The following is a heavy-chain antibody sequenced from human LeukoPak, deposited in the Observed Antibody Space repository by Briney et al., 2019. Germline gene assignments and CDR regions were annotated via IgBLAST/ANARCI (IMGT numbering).Heavy chain of an antibody. D-gene: IGHD3-3*01. CDR2: ISGSGGST. CDR1: GFTFSSYA. CDR3: AKLGYYDFWSGYYNPTEFDY. J-gene: IGHJ4*02. V-gene: IGHV3-23*01. Sequence: GGSLRLSCAASGFTFSSYAMSWVRQAPWKGLEWVSAISGSGGSTYYAHSVKGRFTISRDNSKNTLYLQMNSLRAEDTAVYYCAKLGYYDFWSGYYNPTEFDYWGQGTLVTVSS.